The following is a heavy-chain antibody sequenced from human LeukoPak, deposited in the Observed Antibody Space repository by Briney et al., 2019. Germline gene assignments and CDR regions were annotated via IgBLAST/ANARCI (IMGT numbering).Heavy chain of an antibody. J-gene: IGHJ6*03. Sequence: SETLSLTCAVYGGSFSDYYWSWIRQPPGKGLEWIGEINHSGSTNYNPSLKSRVTVSVDSSKNQFSLKLSSVIAADTAVYYCARGRNTMVRVAIRQTSLYYYSYYMDVWGKGTTVTVSS. CDR2: INHSGST. CDR3: ARGRNTMVRVAIRQTSLYYYSYYMDV. V-gene: IGHV4-34*01. CDR1: GGSFSDYY. D-gene: IGHD3-10*01.